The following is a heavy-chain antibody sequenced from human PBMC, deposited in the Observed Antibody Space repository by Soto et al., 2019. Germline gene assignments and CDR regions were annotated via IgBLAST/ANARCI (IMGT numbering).Heavy chain of an antibody. V-gene: IGHV3-7*01. D-gene: IGHD3-10*01. J-gene: IGHJ4*02. CDR2: IKEDGSEK. Sequence: GGSLRLSCVASKFTFSNYWMTWVRQAPGKGLEWVANIKEDGSEKYYVDSVKGRFTISRDNAKNSLYLQMNSLRAEDTAVYFCARVYFKYDYWGQGALVTVSS. CDR3: ARVYFKYDY. CDR1: KFTFSNYW.